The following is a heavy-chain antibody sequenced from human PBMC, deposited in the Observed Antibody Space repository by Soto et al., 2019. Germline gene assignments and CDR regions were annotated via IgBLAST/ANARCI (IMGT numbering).Heavy chain of an antibody. D-gene: IGHD2-21*02. CDR2: IYWDDDK. J-gene: IGHJ4*02. Sequence: QITLKESGPMRVKPTQTLALTCTFSGFSLSTSGVGVGWIRQPPGKALEWLAFIYWDDDKRYSPSLKSRLSIPKATSKNEVALIMPAMDPADPATYYFARRRPLLGDWGGGDFDYWGQGTLVTVSS. CDR3: ARRRPLLGDWGGGDFDY. V-gene: IGHV2-5*02. CDR1: GFSLSTSGVG.